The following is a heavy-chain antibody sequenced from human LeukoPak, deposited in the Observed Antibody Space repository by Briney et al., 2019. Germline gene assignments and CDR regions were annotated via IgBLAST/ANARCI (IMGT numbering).Heavy chain of an antibody. Sequence: SETLSLTCAVYTGTFSGYYWSWIPQPPGKGREWIVKINHSGSTNYNPSLKSRVTISVDTSKKQFSLKLSCVTAADTAVYYCAREAGGGHCGYYFDYWGQGTLVTVSS. CDR2: INHSGST. D-gene: IGHD1-26*01. J-gene: IGHJ4*02. V-gene: IGHV4-34*01. CDR1: TGTFSGYY. CDR3: AREAGGGHCGYYFDY.